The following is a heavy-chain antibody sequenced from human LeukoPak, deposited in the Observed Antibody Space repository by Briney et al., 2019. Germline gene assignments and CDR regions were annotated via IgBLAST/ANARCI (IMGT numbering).Heavy chain of an antibody. V-gene: IGHV1-2*04. CDR3: ARERGGIAAAGLDY. Sequence: ASVKVSCKASGYTFTGYYMHWVRQTPGQGLEWMGWINPNSGGTNYAQKFQGWVTMTRDTSISTAYMELSRLRSDDTAVYYCARERGGIAAAGLDYWGQGTLVTVSS. J-gene: IGHJ4*02. CDR1: GYTFTGYY. CDR2: INPNSGGT. D-gene: IGHD6-13*01.